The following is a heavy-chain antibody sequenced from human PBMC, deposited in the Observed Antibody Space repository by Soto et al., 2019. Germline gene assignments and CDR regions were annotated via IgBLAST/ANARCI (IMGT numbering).Heavy chain of an antibody. CDR3: ARDARTLIAAAGLDY. Sequence: GGSLILSCAASGFTFSSYWMSWVRQAPGKGLEWVANIKQDGSEKYYVDSVKGRFTISRDNAENSLYLQMNSLRAEDTAVYYCARDARTLIAAAGLDYWGQGTLVTVAS. CDR1: GFTFSSYW. D-gene: IGHD6-13*01. J-gene: IGHJ4*02. V-gene: IGHV3-7*01. CDR2: IKQDGSEK.